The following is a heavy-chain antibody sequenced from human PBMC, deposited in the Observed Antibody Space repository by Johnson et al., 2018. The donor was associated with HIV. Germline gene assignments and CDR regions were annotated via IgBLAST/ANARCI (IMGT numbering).Heavy chain of an antibody. CDR1: GFTFSSYA. CDR2: ISYDGSNK. Sequence: QVQLVESGGGVVQPGRSLRLSCAASGFTFSSYAMHWVRQAPGKGLEWVAVISYDGSNKYYADSVKGRFTISRDNSKNTLYLQMNSLRAEDTALYYCARESTPWGGEYVNYGLDIWGQGTMVTVSS. CDR3: ARESTPWGGEYVNYGLDI. V-gene: IGHV3-30*04. D-gene: IGHD3-10*01. J-gene: IGHJ3*02.